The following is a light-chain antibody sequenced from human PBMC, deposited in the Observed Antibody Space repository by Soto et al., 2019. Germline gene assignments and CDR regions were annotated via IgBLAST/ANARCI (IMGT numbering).Light chain of an antibody. CDR3: YSAADNNVV. J-gene: IGLJ2*01. V-gene: IGLV3-27*01. CDR1: VLAKKY. Sequence: YELTTPSPVSVSPCQTARVTRPGDVLAKKYARWFQQKPGQAPVLVIYKDSERPSGIPERFSGSSSGTTVTLTISGAQVEDEADYYCYSAADNNVVFGGGTQLTVL. CDR2: KDS.